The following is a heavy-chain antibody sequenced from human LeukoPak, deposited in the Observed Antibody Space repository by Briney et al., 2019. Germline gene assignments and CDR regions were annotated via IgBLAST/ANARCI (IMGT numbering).Heavy chain of an antibody. CDR2: IFYSGTT. J-gene: IGHJ4*02. CDR3: ARADEVLHYFDC. CDR1: GDSISSSNYY. D-gene: IGHD3-10*01. V-gene: IGHV4-39*07. Sequence: PSETLSLTCTVSGDSISSSNYYWAWICQPPGKGLEWIGSIFYSGTTYYSSSLKSRVTMSVDTSTNQFSLNLNSVTAADTAVYYCARADEVLHYFDCWGQGILVTVSS.